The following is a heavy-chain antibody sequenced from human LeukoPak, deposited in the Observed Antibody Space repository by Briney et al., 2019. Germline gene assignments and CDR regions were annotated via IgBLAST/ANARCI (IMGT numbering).Heavy chain of an antibody. D-gene: IGHD2-8*02. J-gene: IGHJ4*02. Sequence: GGSLRLSCAASGFTFDDYAMHWVRQAPGKGLEWVSGISWNSGSIGYADSVKGRFTISRDNAKNSLYLQMNSLRAEDTALYYCAKARSWYIFDYWGQGTLVTVSS. V-gene: IGHV3-9*01. CDR1: GFTFDDYA. CDR3: AKARSWYIFDY. CDR2: ISWNSGSI.